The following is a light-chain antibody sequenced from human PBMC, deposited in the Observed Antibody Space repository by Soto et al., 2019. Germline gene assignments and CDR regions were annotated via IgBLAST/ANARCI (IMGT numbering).Light chain of an antibody. CDR1: SSDVGGYNY. CDR2: EVN. V-gene: IGLV2-8*01. CDR3: SSYGGYHNFV. J-gene: IGLJ1*01. Sequence: SVLTQPPSASGSPGQSVTISCTGTSSDVGGYNYVSWFQQHPGKAPKLIIHEVNQRPSGVPDRFSGSKSGNTASLTVSGLQAEYEGTYYCSSYGGYHNFVFGTGTK.